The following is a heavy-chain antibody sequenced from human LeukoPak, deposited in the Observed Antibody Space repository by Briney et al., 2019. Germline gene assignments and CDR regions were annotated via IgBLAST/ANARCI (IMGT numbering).Heavy chain of an antibody. CDR2: ISGDGGST. V-gene: IGHV3-43*02. J-gene: IGHJ2*01. CDR1: GFTFGDYA. CDR3: AKGRFDITGYFDL. Sequence: GGSLRLSCAASGFTFGDYAMHWVRQAPGKGLEWVSFISGDGGSTSFVDSVKGRFTISRDNSINSLYLQMNSLRTEETVLYYCAKGRFDITGYFDLWGRGTMVTISS. D-gene: IGHD3-9*01.